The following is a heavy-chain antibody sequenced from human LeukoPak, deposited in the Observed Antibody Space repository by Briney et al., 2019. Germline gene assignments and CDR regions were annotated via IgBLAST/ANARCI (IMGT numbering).Heavy chain of an antibody. CDR1: GYTFTSYD. CDR3: ARGPPNWGYDY. J-gene: IGHJ4*02. CDR2: MSPNSGDT. V-gene: IGHV1-8*01. D-gene: IGHD7-27*01. Sequence: ASVKVSCMASGYTFTSYDFNWVRQATGQRPEWMGWMSPNSGDTGYAQKFQDRVTMTRNTSISTAYMELSSLRSDDTAVYYCARGPPNWGYDYWGPGTLVTVSS.